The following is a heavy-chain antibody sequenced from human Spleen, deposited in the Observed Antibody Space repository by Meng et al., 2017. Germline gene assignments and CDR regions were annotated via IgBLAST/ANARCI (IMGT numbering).Heavy chain of an antibody. V-gene: IGHV1-18*01. J-gene: IGHJ3*02. CDR3: ARDLMWREAVTGYAFDI. CDR2: ISAYNGNT. Sequence: ASVKVSCKASGYTFTSYGISWVRQAPGQGLEWMGWISAYNGNTNYAQKLQGRVTMTTDTSTSTAYMELRSLRSDDTALYYCARDLMWREAVTGYAFDIWGQGTMVTVSS. CDR1: GYTFTSYG. D-gene: IGHD1-14*01.